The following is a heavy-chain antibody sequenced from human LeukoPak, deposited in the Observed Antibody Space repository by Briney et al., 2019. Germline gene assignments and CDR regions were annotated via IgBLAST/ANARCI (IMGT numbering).Heavy chain of an antibody. V-gene: IGHV3-30*18. D-gene: IGHD5-24*01. CDR3: AKETGWTTIYDGLDI. Sequence: TGGSLRLSCVASGFTFGSSGMHWVRQAPGKGLDWVAVIAPDGTKDIYGDSVKGRFTISRDNSKDTLFLQMNSLRPDDTAVYYCAKETGWTTIYDGLDIWGQGTLVTVSS. J-gene: IGHJ3*02. CDR1: GFTFGSSG. CDR2: IAPDGTKD.